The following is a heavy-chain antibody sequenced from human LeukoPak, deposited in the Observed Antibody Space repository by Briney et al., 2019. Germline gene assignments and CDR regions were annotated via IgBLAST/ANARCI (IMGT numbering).Heavy chain of an antibody. Sequence: GGTLRLSCAASGFTFSSYGIHWVRQAPVKGLEWVAFIRYDGSDKYFADIVKGRFTISRDNSKNTVYLQMNSLRVEDTAIYYCARDPLTGSYGVNWLDPWGQGTLVTVSS. CDR2: IRYDGSDK. CDR1: GFTFSSYG. J-gene: IGHJ5*02. V-gene: IGHV3-30*02. CDR3: ARDPLTGSYGVNWLDP. D-gene: IGHD1-26*01.